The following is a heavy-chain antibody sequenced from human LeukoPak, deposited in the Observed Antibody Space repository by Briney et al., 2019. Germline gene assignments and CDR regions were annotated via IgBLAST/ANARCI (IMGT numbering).Heavy chain of an antibody. V-gene: IGHV1-69*04. D-gene: IGHD3-10*01. CDR1: GGTFSSYA. CDR2: IIPILGIA. Sequence: SVKVSCKASGGTFSSYAISWVRQAPGQGLEWMGRIIPILGIANYAQKFQGRVTITADNSTSTAYMELSSLRSEDTAVYYCASLHYYGSGSYYPLDYWGQGTLVTVSS. J-gene: IGHJ4*02. CDR3: ASLHYYGSGSYYPLDY.